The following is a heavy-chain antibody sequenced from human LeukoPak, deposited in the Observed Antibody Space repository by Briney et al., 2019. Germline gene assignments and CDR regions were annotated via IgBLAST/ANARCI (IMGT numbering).Heavy chain of an antibody. Sequence: GGSLRLSCAVSGFTLSSNAMCWVRQAPGKGLEWVSGISRMGVTTYYAVSVKGRFTISRDTSKNTLYLQMNTLRPEDTAVYYCAKEEVPNDYWGQGTLVTVSS. J-gene: IGHJ4*02. CDR1: GFTLSSNA. CDR2: ISRMGVTT. CDR3: AKEEVPNDY. V-gene: IGHV3-23*01. D-gene: IGHD2-2*01.